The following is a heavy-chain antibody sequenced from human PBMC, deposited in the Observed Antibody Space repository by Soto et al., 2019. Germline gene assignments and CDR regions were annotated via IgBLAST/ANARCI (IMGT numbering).Heavy chain of an antibody. V-gene: IGHV3-23*01. CDR1: GFTFANYA. Sequence: PGGSLRLSCAASGFTFANYAMSWVRQAPGKGLERVSATSGSGGNPYYADSVKGRFTISRDNSKNTLFLQMNSLRAEDTAVFYCARATYHYDSTTYFRVYFDSWGQGALVTVSS. J-gene: IGHJ4*02. CDR3: ARATYHYDSTTYFRVYFDS. CDR2: TSGSGGNP. D-gene: IGHD3-22*01.